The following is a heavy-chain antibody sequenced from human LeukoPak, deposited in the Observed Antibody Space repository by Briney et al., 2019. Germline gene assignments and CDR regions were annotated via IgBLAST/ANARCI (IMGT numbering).Heavy chain of an antibody. D-gene: IGHD3-16*01. V-gene: IGHV3-74*03. CDR2: INGDATII. Sequence: PGGSLRLSCVASGFTFTHYWMHWVRQVPGKGLEWVSRINGDATIITYADSVKGRFTISRENAKNTLYLQMNSLRAEDTAVYYCVRDLILVWTPGDDFDHWGQETLVTVSS. CDR3: VRDLILVWTPGDDFDH. CDR1: GFTFTHYW. J-gene: IGHJ4*02.